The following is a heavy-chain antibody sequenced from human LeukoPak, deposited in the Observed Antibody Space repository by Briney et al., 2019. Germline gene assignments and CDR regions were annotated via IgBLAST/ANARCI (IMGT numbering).Heavy chain of an antibody. CDR2: IYYTGST. CDR3: ARAVLATKSEHWFDS. Sequence: SETLSLTCAVYGGSFSGYYWSWIRQPPGKGLEWIGYIYYTGSTNYNSSLKSRVTISVDTSKNQFSLNLSSVTAADTAMYYCARAVLATKSEHWFDSWGQGTLVTVSS. D-gene: IGHD2-8*01. J-gene: IGHJ5*01. V-gene: IGHV4-34*11. CDR1: GGSFSGYY.